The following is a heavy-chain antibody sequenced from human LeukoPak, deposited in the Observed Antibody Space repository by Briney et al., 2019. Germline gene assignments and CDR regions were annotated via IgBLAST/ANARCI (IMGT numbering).Heavy chain of an antibody. J-gene: IGHJ4*02. D-gene: IGHD1-26*01. V-gene: IGHV1-69*04. Sequence: ASVKVSCKASGGTISSYAISGVRQPPGQGLEFMGRIIPILGIANYAQKFQGRVTITADKSTSTAYMALSSLRSEDTAVYYCARGSRVLVGAEYFDYWGQGTLVTVSS. CDR1: GGTISSYA. CDR2: IIPILGIA. CDR3: ARGSRVLVGAEYFDY.